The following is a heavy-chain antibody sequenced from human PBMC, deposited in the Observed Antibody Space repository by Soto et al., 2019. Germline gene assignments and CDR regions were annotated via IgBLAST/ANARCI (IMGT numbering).Heavy chain of an antibody. CDR3: ATYDFWSGYYTGYYGMDV. Sequence: PRESLKISCKGSGYSFTSYWIGWVRQMPGKGLEWMGIIYPGDSDTRYSPSFQGQVTISADKSISTAYLQWSSLKASDTAMYYCATYDFWSGYYTGYYGMDVWGQGTTVTVSS. J-gene: IGHJ6*02. D-gene: IGHD3-3*01. CDR1: GYSFTSYW. V-gene: IGHV5-51*01. CDR2: IYPGDSDT.